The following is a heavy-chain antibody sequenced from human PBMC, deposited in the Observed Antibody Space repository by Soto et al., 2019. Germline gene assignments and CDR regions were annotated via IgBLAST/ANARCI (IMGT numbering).Heavy chain of an antibody. CDR2: IKQDGSEK. CDR3: ARRYSPIDS. V-gene: IGHV3-7*01. Sequence: PGGSLRLSCTASGFIFSDYWMTWVRQAPGKGLEWVANIKQDGSEKYYVDSVKGRFTISRDNAKKSLYLQLNSLRAEDTAVYFCARRYSPIDSWGQGTLVTVSS. D-gene: IGHD5-12*01. J-gene: IGHJ4*02. CDR1: GFIFSDYW.